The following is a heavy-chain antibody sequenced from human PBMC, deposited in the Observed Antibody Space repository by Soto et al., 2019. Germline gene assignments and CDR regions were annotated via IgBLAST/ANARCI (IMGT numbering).Heavy chain of an antibody. V-gene: IGHV4-31*03. Sequence: SETPYLTCTVSGGSISSGGYYWSWIRQHPGKGLEWIGYIYYSGSTYYNPSLKSRVTISVDTSKNQFSLKLSSVTAADTAVYYCARDLMATTYYYYYGMDVWGQGTTVTVSS. CDR1: GGSISSGGYY. CDR2: IYYSGST. J-gene: IGHJ6*02. D-gene: IGHD5-12*01. CDR3: ARDLMATTYYYYYGMDV.